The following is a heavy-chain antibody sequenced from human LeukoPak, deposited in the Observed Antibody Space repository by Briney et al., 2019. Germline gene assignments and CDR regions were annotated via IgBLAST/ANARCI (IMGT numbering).Heavy chain of an antibody. D-gene: IGHD1-14*01. CDR1: GGSISSYY. CDR2: IYYSGST. J-gene: IGHJ4*02. CDR3: ARDRNRPGYYFDY. V-gene: IGHV4-59*01. Sequence: PSETLSLTCTVSGGSISSYYRSWIRQPPGKGLEWIGYIYYSGSTNYNPSLKSRVTISVDTSKNQFSLKLSSVTAADTAVYYCARDRNRPGYYFDYWGQGTLVTVSS.